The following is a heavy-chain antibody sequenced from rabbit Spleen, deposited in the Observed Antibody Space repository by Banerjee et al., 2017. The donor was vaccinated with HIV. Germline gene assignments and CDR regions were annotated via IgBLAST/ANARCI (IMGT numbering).Heavy chain of an antibody. CDR2: IDPVFGTT. D-gene: IGHD7-1*01. Sequence: QQQLVESGGGLVQPGGSLKLSCKASGFDFSSYGVSWVRQAPGKGLEWIGYIDPVFGTTHYASWAKGRFTISKTSSTTVTLQMTSLTAADTATYFCARFYAGYGDFGYAAMWGQGTLVTVS. CDR1: GFDFSSYG. V-gene: IGHV1S39*01. CDR3: ARFYAGYGDFGYAAM. J-gene: IGHJ6*01.